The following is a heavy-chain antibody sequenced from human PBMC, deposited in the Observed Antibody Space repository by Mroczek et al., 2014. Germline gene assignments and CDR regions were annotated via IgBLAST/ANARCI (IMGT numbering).Heavy chain of an antibody. CDR2: IIPIFGTA. Sequence: QVQLVQSGAEVKKPGSSVKVSCKASGGTFSSYAISWVRQAPGQGLEWMGGIIPIFGTANYAQKFQGRVTITADESTSTAYMELSSLRSEDTAVYYCAKGYCSSTSCYSHSSSWYMGYMDVWGKGTHGH. CDR1: GGTFSSYA. J-gene: IGHJ6*03. V-gene: IGHV1-69*01. CDR3: AKGYCSSTSCYSHSSSWYMGYMDV. D-gene: IGHD2-2*02.